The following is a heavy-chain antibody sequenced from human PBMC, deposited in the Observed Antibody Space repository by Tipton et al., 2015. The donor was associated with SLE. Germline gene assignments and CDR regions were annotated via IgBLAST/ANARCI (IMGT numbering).Heavy chain of an antibody. CDR3: ARGGGGSYYVKDY. V-gene: IGHV4-59*01. Sequence: TLSLTCTVSGGSISSYYWSWIRQPPGKGLEWIGYIYYSGSTNYNPSLKSRVTISVDTSKNQFSLKLSSVTAADTAVYYCARGGGGSYYVKDYWGQGTLVTVSP. D-gene: IGHD1-26*01. CDR2: IYYSGST. CDR1: GGSISSYY. J-gene: IGHJ4*02.